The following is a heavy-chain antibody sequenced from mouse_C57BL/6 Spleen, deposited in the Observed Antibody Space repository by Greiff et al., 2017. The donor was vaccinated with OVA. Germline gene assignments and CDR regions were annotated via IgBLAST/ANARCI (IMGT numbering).Heavy chain of an antibody. D-gene: IGHD2-3*01. CDR3: ARGGYYHYYAMDY. CDR2: ISSGSSTI. V-gene: IGHV5-17*01. Sequence: EVKVVESGGGLVKPGGSLKLSCAASGFTFSDYGMHWVRQAPEKGLEWVAYISSGSSTIYYADTVKGRFTISRDNAKNTLFLQMTSLRSEDTAMYYCARGGYYHYYAMDYWGQGTSVTVSS. CDR1: GFTFSDYG. J-gene: IGHJ4*01.